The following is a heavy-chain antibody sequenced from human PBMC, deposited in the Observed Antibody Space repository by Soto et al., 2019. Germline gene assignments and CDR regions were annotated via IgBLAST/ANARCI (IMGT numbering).Heavy chain of an antibody. CDR3: ARGDDILTGSNWFDP. CDR1: GGTFSSYT. V-gene: IGHV1-69*01. Sequence: QVQLVQSGAEVKKPGSSVKVSCKASGGTFSSYTISWVRQAPGQGLELMGGIIPMFGTTNYAQKFQGRVTITADESTSTACMELFSLRSEDTAVYYCARGDDILTGSNWFDPWGQGTLLTVSS. D-gene: IGHD3-9*01. CDR2: IIPMFGTT. J-gene: IGHJ5*02.